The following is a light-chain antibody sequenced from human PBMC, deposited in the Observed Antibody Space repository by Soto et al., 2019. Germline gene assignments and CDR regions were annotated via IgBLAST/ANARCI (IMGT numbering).Light chain of an antibody. CDR3: SSYTSSSIEYV. Sequence: QSALTQPASVSGSPGQSITISCTGTSSDVGGYNYVSWYQQHPGKAPKLMIYEVSNRPSGVSNRFSGSKSGNTASLTISGLQAEDDADYYCSSYTSSSIEYVFGTGTKLTVL. CDR2: EVS. V-gene: IGLV2-14*01. CDR1: SSDVGGYNY. J-gene: IGLJ1*01.